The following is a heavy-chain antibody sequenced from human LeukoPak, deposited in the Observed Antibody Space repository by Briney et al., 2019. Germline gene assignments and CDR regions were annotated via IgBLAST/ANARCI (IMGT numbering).Heavy chain of an antibody. V-gene: IGHV4-59*01. Sequence: SETLSLTCTVSGGSISSYYWSWIRQPPGKGLEWIGYIYYSGSTNYNPSLKSRVTISVDTSKSQFSLKLSSVTAADTAVYYCARSPLITIFGTSDYWGQGTLVTVSS. J-gene: IGHJ4*02. CDR1: GGSISSYY. D-gene: IGHD3-3*01. CDR2: IYYSGST. CDR3: ARSPLITIFGTSDY.